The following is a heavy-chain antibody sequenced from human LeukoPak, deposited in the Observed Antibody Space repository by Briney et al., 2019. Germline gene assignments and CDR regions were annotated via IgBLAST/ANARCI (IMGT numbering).Heavy chain of an antibody. D-gene: IGHD2-8*02. V-gene: IGHV1-2*02. Sequence: GASVKASCKASGYTFTSYGISWVRQAPGQGLEWMGWINANSGDTNYAQEFQGRVTLTRDTSISTAYMELSRLRSDDTAVYYCTRLLAEGNYWGQGTLVTVSS. J-gene: IGHJ4*02. CDR3: TRLLAEGNY. CDR2: INANSGDT. CDR1: GYTFTSYG.